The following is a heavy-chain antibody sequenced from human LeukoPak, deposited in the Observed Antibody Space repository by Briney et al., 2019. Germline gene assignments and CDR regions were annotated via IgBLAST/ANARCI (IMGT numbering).Heavy chain of an antibody. CDR1: GFIFSNYW. CDR3: ARETATVMDAFDI. V-gene: IGHV3-74*01. Sequence: PGGSLRLSCAASGFIFSNYWMNWVRQAPGKGLMWVSRMNSDGSSRTYADSVKGRFTISRDNAKNSLYLQMNSLRAEDTAVYYCARETATVMDAFDIWGQGTMVTASS. D-gene: IGHD4-17*01. J-gene: IGHJ3*02. CDR2: MNSDGSSR.